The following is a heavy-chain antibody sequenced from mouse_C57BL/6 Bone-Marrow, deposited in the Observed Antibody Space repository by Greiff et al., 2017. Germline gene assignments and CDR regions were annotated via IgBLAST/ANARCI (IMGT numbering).Heavy chain of an antibody. CDR2: ISSGSSTI. CDR1: GFTFSDYG. Sequence: EVHLVESGGGLVKPGGSLKLSCAASGFTFSDYGMHWVRQAPEKGLEWVAYISSGSSTIYYADTVKGRFTISRDNAKNTLFLQITSLRSEDTAMYYCGYYGSMRYFDVWGTGTTVTVSS. V-gene: IGHV5-17*01. CDR3: GYYGSMRYFDV. J-gene: IGHJ1*03. D-gene: IGHD1-1*01.